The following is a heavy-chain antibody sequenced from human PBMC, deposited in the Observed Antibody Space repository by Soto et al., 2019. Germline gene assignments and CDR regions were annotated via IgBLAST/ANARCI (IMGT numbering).Heavy chain of an antibody. CDR3: ARGEGGIDN. Sequence: EVQVVESGGGLVQPGGSLRLSCSASGFTFSSNWMTWVRQAPEKGLEWVANIKEDGSEKNYVDSVKGRFTISRDNAENTVYLQMKSLKAEDTAVYYGARGEGGIDNWGQGPLVTVSS. D-gene: IGHD3-16*01. CDR2: IKEDGSEK. J-gene: IGHJ4*02. CDR1: GFTFSSNW. V-gene: IGHV3-7*01.